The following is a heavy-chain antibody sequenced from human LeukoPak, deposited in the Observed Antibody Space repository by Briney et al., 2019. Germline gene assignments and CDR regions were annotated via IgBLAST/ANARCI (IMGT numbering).Heavy chain of an antibody. CDR2: IIPFFGTA. D-gene: IGHD2-15*01. Sequence: SVKVSCKASGGTFSSYAISWVRQAPGQGLEWMGGIIPFFGTANYAQKFQGRVTITADESTSTAYMELSSLRSEDTAVYYCARREIDDWVVVVAATGYYYYGMDVWGQGTTVTVSS. V-gene: IGHV1-69*13. CDR3: ARREIDDWVVVVAATGYYYYGMDV. J-gene: IGHJ6*02. CDR1: GGTFSSYA.